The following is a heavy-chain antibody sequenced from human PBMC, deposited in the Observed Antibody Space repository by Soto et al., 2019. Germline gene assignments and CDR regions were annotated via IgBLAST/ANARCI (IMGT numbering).Heavy chain of an antibody. D-gene: IGHD5-18*01. CDR3: ARAGRYGYYGMDV. Sequence: GGSLRLSCAASGFTFSSYWMHWVRQAPGKGLVWVSRINSDGSSTSYADSVKGRFTISRDNAKNTLYLQMNSLRAEDTAVYYCARAGRYGYYGMDVWGQGTTVTVSS. J-gene: IGHJ6*02. V-gene: IGHV3-74*01. CDR1: GFTFSSYW. CDR2: INSDGSST.